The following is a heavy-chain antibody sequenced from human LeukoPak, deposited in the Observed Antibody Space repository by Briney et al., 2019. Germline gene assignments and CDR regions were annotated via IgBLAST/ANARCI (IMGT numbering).Heavy chain of an antibody. V-gene: IGHV3-23*01. CDR2: ISGSGGST. J-gene: IGHJ4*02. CDR1: GFTFSSYA. CDR3: AKTDRKTIFGVVIDN. Sequence: GGSLRLSCAACGFTFSSYAMSWVRQAPGKGLEWVSAISGSGGSTYYADSVKGRFTISRDNSKNTLYLQMNSLRAEDTAVYYCAKTDRKTIFGVVIDNWGQGTLVTVSS. D-gene: IGHD3-3*01.